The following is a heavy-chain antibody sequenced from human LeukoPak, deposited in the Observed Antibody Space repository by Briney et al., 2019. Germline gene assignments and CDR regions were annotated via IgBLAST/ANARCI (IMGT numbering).Heavy chain of an antibody. CDR3: AKSNGYGLVDI. J-gene: IGHJ3*02. CDR1: GGSFSGYY. V-gene: IGHV4-34*12. Sequence: PSETLSLTCAVYGGSFSGYYWSWIRQPPGKGLEWIWNIFYSGSTYYSPSVKSRVTISLDTSRKQFSLMLNSVTAADKAVYYCAKSNGYGLVDIWGQGTMVTVSS. CDR2: IFYSGST. D-gene: IGHD3-10*01.